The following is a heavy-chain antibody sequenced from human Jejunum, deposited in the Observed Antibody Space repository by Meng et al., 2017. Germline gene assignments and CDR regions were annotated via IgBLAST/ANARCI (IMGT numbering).Heavy chain of an antibody. D-gene: IGHD6-25*01. J-gene: IGHJ4*02. Sequence: SETLSLTCAISGDSVSSNSATWSWIRQSPSRGLEWLGRTYYRATWNHDYAVSVKGRILINPDTSKNQFSLQLDSVTPDDTALYFCAQARSGGELDSWGQGTLVTVSS. V-gene: IGHV6-1*01. CDR1: GDSVSSNSAT. CDR3: AQARSGGELDS. CDR2: TYYRATWNH.